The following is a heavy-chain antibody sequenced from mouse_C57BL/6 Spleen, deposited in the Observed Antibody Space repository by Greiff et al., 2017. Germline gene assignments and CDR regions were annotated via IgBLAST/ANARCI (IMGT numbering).Heavy chain of an antibody. CDR2: IYPGDGDT. D-gene: IGHD4-1*01. CDR1: CYAFSSSW. Sequence: VQLQQSGPELVKPGASVKISCKASCYAFSSSWLNWVKPRPGKGLEWLGRIYPGDGDTNYNGRFKGNATLTADKSSSTAYMQLSSLTSEDSAVYFCARSNWDERYFDYWGQGTTLTVSS. J-gene: IGHJ2*01. CDR3: ARSNWDERYFDY. V-gene: IGHV1-82*01.